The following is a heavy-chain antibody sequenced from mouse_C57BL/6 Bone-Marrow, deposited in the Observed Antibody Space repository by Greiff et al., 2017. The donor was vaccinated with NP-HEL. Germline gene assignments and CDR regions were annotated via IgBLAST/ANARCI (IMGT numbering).Heavy chain of an antibody. J-gene: IGHJ2*01. V-gene: IGHV1-80*01. CDR1: GYAFSSYW. CDR2: IYPGDGDT. Sequence: QVQLQQPGAELVKPGASVKLSCKASGYAFSSYWMNWVKQRPGKGLEWIGQIYPGDGDTNYNGKFKGKATLTADKSSSTAYMQLSSLTSEDSAVYFCARGYDYDFYYFDYWGQGTTLTVSS. CDR3: ARGYDYDFYYFDY. D-gene: IGHD2-4*01.